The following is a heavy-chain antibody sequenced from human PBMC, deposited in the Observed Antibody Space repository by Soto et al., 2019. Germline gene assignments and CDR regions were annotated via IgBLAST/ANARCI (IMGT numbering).Heavy chain of an antibody. J-gene: IGHJ5*02. CDR1: GAALNSGNDY. CDR2: IYVTGAV. V-gene: IGHV4-31*03. CDR3: ARLRIATNNYKWFDP. D-gene: IGHD2-21*01. Sequence: SETLSLTCSVSGAALNSGNDYCSWIRQVPGKGLEWIGHIYVTGAVDYNPSLRDRITISQDTSERQFSLNLRLVTAADTAVYYCARLRIATNNYKWFDPWGQGTLVTVSS.